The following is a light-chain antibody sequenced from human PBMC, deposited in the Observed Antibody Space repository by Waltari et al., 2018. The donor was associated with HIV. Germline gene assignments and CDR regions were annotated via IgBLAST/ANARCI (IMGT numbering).Light chain of an antibody. Sequence: QSVLIQPPSPSGTPGQSVTITCYGSNSNIGSNYVYWYQQLPGTAPKLLIYRNDQRPSGVPDRFSGSKSGTSASLAISGLRSEDEADYYCAAWDDSLSGPVFGGGTKVTVL. CDR3: AAWDDSLSGPV. CDR2: RND. J-gene: IGLJ2*01. CDR1: NSNIGSNY. V-gene: IGLV1-47*01.